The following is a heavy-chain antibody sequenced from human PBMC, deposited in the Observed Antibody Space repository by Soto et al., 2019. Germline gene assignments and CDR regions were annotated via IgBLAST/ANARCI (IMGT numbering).Heavy chain of an antibody. V-gene: IGHV3-33*01. CDR1: GFTFRKYG. CDR3: TRDVSSRYFDL. CDR2: IWYDGSNT. J-gene: IGHJ2*01. Sequence: QVQLVESGGGVVQPGRSLRLSCAASGFTFRKYGMHWVRQAPGKGLEWVAVIWYDGSNTYYADSVKGRFTISRDNSKNTLHLQMNSLRAEDTAVYYCTRDVSSRYFDLWGRGSLVTVSS.